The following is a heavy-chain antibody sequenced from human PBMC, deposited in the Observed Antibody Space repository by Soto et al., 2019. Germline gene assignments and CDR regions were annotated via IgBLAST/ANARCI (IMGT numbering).Heavy chain of an antibody. CDR1: GCSISSGGYY. V-gene: IGHV4-31*03. D-gene: IGHD3-10*01. CDR3: ARLLWFGELSGYYGMDV. J-gene: IGHJ6*02. Sequence: SETLSLTCTVSGCSISSGGYYWSWIRQHPGKGLEWIGYIYYIGRTYYNPSLKSRVTISVDTSKNQFSLKLSSVTAADTAVYYCARLLWFGELSGYYGMDVWGQGTTVTVSS. CDR2: IYYIGRT.